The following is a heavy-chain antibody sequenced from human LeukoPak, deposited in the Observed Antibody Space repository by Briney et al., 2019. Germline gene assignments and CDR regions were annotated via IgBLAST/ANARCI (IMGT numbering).Heavy chain of an antibody. Sequence: GASVTVSCKASGYTFAGYYMHWVRQAPGQGLEWMGGIIPIFGTANYAQKFQGRVTITADESTSTAYMELSSLRSEDTAVYYCARVVNMSEDYVWGSYRLDYYFDYWGRGTLVTVSS. CDR1: GYTFAGYY. D-gene: IGHD3-16*02. V-gene: IGHV1-69*13. CDR3: ARVVNMSEDYVWGSYRLDYYFDY. J-gene: IGHJ4*02. CDR2: IIPIFGTA.